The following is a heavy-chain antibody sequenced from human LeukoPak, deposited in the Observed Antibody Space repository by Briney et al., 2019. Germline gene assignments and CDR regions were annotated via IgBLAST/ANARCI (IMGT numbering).Heavy chain of an antibody. J-gene: IGHJ1*01. CDR3: AVAATPVLTPSAEYFQH. CDR1: GGTFSSYT. V-gene: IGHV1-69*02. D-gene: IGHD2-15*01. CDR2: IIPILGIA. Sequence: GASVKVSCKASGGTFSSYTISWVRQAPGQGLEWMGRIIPILGIANYAQKFQGRVTITADKSTSTAYMELSSLRSEDTAVYYCAVAATPVLTPSAEYFQHWGQGTLVTVSS.